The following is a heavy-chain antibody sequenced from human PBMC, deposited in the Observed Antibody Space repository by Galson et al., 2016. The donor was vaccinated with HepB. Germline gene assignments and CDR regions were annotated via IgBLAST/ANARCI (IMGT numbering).Heavy chain of an antibody. J-gene: IGHJ4*02. CDR1: GFKFSDYG. Sequence: SLRLSCAASGFKFSDYGMHRVRQAPGKGLEWVAAVAYNGYEKYYADSVKGRFTISRDNSESTLFLQMNSLTPEDTAVYYCAKLSIVGAARNYFDAWGQGTPVTVSS. V-gene: IGHV3-30*18. D-gene: IGHD1-26*01. CDR3: AKLSIVGAARNYFDA. CDR2: VAYNGYEK.